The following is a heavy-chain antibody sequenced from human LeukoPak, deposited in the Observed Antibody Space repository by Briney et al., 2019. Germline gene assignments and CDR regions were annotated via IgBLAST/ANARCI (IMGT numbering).Heavy chain of an antibody. J-gene: IGHJ6*03. Sequence: PSETLSLTCAVDGGSFSGFYWTWVRQTPGKGLEWIGEINLAAITNYNAAFTDYSPALTGRVTISMDSSSNHLSLKLSSVTAADTGVYYCARVRHSPVELGYYMDVWGKGTPVTVSS. CDR2: INLAAIT. CDR1: GGSFSGFY. V-gene: IGHV4-34*01. D-gene: IGHD1-26*01. CDR3: ARVRHSPVELGYYMDV.